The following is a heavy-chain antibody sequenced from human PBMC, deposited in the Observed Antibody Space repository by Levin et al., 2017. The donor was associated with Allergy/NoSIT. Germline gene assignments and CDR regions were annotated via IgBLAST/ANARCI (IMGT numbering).Heavy chain of an antibody. CDR3: ARGLIRHWYFDV. J-gene: IGHJ2*01. CDR2: ISGTAGSS. D-gene: IGHD3-16*01. CDR1: GFNFVDYA. V-gene: IGHV3-23*01. Sequence: GESLKISCAASGFNFVDYAMSWVRQAPGKGLEWVSTISGTAGSSYYAASVQGRFTISRDNSKNTLYLQMNSLRAEDTSVYYCARGLIRHWYFDVWGRGTLVTVSS.